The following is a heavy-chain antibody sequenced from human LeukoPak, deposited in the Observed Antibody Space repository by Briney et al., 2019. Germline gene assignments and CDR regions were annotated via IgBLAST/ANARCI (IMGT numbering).Heavy chain of an antibody. CDR1: GFTFSSYA. CDR2: ISSNGGST. J-gene: IGHJ4*02. Sequence: PGGSLRLSCAASGFTFSSYAMHRVRQAPGKGLEYVSAISSNGGSTYYANSVKGRLTISRDNSKNTLYLQMGSLRAEDMAVYYCARDQRVYGSGSYGSFDYWGQGTLVTVSS. V-gene: IGHV3-64*01. CDR3: ARDQRVYGSGSYGSFDY. D-gene: IGHD3-10*01.